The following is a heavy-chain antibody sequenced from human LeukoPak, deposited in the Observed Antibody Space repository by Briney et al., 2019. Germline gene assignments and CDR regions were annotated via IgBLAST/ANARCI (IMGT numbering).Heavy chain of an antibody. CDR3: AARNY. J-gene: IGHJ4*02. D-gene: IGHD1-14*01. V-gene: IGHV3-53*01. CDR2: IYSRGAT. Sequence: GGSLRLSCAASGFSVSNNYTSWVRQAPGKGLEGVSVIYSRGATYYADSVKGRFTISRDNSKNTLYLQMNSLRVEDTAVYYCAARNYWGQGTLVAVSS. CDR1: GFSVSNNY.